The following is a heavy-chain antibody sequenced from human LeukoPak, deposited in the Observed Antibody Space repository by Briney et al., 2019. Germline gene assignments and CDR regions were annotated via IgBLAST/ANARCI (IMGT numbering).Heavy chain of an antibody. D-gene: IGHD1-1*01. V-gene: IGHV3-7*01. CDR1: GLTFSHYW. CDR2: INQDGSEK. J-gene: IGHJ4*02. Sequence: PGGSLRLSCAASGLTFSHYWMSWVRQAPGKGLEWVANINQDGSEKFYVDSVKGRFTISRDNAKNSLYLQMNSLRAEDTAVYYCAELEAGWGQGTLVTVSS. CDR3: AELEAG.